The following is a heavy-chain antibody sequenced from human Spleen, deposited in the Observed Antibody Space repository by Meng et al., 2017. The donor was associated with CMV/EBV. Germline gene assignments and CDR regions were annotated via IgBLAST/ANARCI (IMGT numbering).Heavy chain of an antibody. CDR2: ISDSGDSP. D-gene: IGHD6-13*01. CDR1: GFTFNSYA. CDR3: AKAYSSSWYREYYDF. Sequence: GESLKISCTASGFTFNSYAMTWVRQAPGKGLEWVSLISDSGDSPYYADSVKGRFIISRDNSKNTLYLQLNSLRAEDTAVYYCAKAYSSSWYREYYDFWGQGTLVTVSS. J-gene: IGHJ4*02. V-gene: IGHV3-23*01.